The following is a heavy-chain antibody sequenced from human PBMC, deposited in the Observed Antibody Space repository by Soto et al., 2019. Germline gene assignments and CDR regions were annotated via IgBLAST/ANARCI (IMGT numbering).Heavy chain of an antibody. CDR1: GFTFSSYW. D-gene: IGHD6-19*01. Sequence: GGSLRLSCAASGFTFSSYWMSWVRQAPGKGLEWVANIKQDGSEKYYVDSVKGRSTISRDNAKNSLYLQMNSLRAEDTAVYYCAGLHSSGWSSFDYWGQGTLVTVSS. J-gene: IGHJ4*02. CDR3: AGLHSSGWSSFDY. CDR2: IKQDGSEK. V-gene: IGHV3-7*01.